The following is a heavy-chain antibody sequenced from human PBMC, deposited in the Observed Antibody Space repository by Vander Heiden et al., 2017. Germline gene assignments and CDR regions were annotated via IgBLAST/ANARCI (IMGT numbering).Heavy chain of an antibody. J-gene: IGHJ4*02. CDR3: AIGDDFDY. CDR1: GITVSNYW. D-gene: IGHD4-17*01. CDR2: IKQDGSEQ. V-gene: IGHV3-7*01. Sequence: EVQLVESGGGLVQPGGSLRLSCAASGITVSNYWMSWVRQDPGKVLEWVANIKQDGSEQNHVDSVKGRFTISRDNAKNSLYLQMNSLRAEDTAVYYCAIGDDFDYWGQGTLVTVSS.